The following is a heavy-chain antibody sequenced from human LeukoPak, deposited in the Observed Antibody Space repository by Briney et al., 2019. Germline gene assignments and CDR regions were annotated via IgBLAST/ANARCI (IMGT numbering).Heavy chain of an antibody. Sequence: GGSLRLSCAASGFTFSYYWMHWVRQAPGKGLVWVSRIDSDGSDTTYADSVKGRFTISRDNAKNTLYLQMNSLRAEDTAVYYCAGLDRTGPVDYWGQGILVTVSS. V-gene: IGHV3-74*01. CDR3: AGLDRTGPVDY. J-gene: IGHJ4*02. CDR2: IDSDGSDT. D-gene: IGHD2-8*02. CDR1: GFTFSYYW.